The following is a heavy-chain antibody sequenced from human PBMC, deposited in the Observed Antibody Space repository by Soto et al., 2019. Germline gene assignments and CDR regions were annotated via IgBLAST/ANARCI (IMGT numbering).Heavy chain of an antibody. Sequence: GRSLRLSCAASGFTLDDYTMHWVRQAPGKGLEWVSGVGWNGGDIVYADSVKGRFTVSRDNTKNSLYLEANSLRAEDTAIYYCAKDRAVVVPVSTSYFHYYGLDVWGQGTTVTVSS. CDR3: AKDRAVVVPVSTSYFHYYGLDV. V-gene: IGHV3-9*01. CDR2: VGWNGGDI. J-gene: IGHJ6*02. CDR1: GFTLDDYT. D-gene: IGHD2-2*01.